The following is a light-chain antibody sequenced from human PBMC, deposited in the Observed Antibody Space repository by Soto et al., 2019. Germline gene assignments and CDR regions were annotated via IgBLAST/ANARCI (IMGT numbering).Light chain of an antibody. CDR3: QSYDSSLRGSV. CDR1: SSNLGAGYE. CDR2: GNT. Sequence: QSVLTQQPSVSGAPGQRVTISCTGSSSNLGAGYEVHWYQQLPGAAPKLLIYGNTNRPSGVPDRFSGSKSGTSASLAITGLQAGDEADYYCQSYDSSLRGSVFGGGTQLTVL. V-gene: IGLV1-40*01. J-gene: IGLJ7*01.